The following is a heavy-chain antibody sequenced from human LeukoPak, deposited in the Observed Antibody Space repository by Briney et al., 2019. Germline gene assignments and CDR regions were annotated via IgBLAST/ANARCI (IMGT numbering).Heavy chain of an antibody. CDR2: IYYSGIT. V-gene: IGHV4-39*01. D-gene: IGHD6-13*01. CDR1: GGSISGSSYY. J-gene: IGHJ4*02. Sequence: SETLSLTCTVSGGSISGSSYYWGWIRQPPGQGLEWIGTIYYSGITYYNPSLKSRVTISVDTSKNQFSLKLSSVTAADTAVYYCARAPLASFDHWGQGTLVTVSS. CDR3: ARAPLASFDH.